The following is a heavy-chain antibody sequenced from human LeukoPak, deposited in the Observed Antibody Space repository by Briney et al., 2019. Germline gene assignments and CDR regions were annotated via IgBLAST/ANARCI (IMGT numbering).Heavy chain of an antibody. CDR1: GYTFTSYT. D-gene: IGHD2-15*01. CDR2: INAGNGNT. V-gene: IGHV1-3*01. Sequence: ASVKVSCKASGYTFTSYTMHWVRQAPGQRLEWMGWINAGNGNTKYSQKFQGRVTITRDTSAGTAYMELSSLRSEDTAVYYCAKVTVAVVVAATSNWFDPWGQGTLVTVS. CDR3: AKVTVAVVVAATSNWFDP. J-gene: IGHJ5*02.